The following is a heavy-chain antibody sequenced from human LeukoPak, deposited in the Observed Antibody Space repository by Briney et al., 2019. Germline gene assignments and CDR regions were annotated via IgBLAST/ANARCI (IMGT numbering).Heavy chain of an antibody. CDR2: IYTSGST. V-gene: IGHV4-61*02. J-gene: IGHJ4*02. D-gene: IGHD3-22*01. Sequence: PSETLSLTCTVSGGSISSGSYDWSWIRQPAGKGLEWIGRIYTSGSTNYNPSLKSRVTISVDTSKNQFSLKLSSVTAADTAVYYCARSGWHSSGYPVTFDYWGQGTLVTVSS. CDR3: ARSGWHSSGYPVTFDY. CDR1: GGSISSGSYD.